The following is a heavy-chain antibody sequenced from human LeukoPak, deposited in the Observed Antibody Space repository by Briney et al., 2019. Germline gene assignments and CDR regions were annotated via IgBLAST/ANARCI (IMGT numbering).Heavy chain of an antibody. CDR1: GYTFTSYA. J-gene: IGHJ5*02. Sequence: ASVKVSCKASGYTFTSYAMHWVRQAPGQRLEWMGWSNAGNGNTKYSQEFQGRVTITRDTSTSTAYMELRSLRSDDTAVYYCVRGGIVVVPAAQSHWFDPWGQGTLVTVSS. D-gene: IGHD2-2*01. V-gene: IGHV1-3*02. CDR3: VRGGIVVVPAAQSHWFDP. CDR2: SNAGNGNT.